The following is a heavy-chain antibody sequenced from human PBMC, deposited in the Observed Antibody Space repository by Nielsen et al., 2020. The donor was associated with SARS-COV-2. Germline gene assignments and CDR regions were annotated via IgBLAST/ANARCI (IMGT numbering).Heavy chain of an antibody. V-gene: IGHV3-11*06. Sequence: GESLKIPCAASGSTFSDYYMSWIRQAPGKGLEWVSYISSSSSYTNYADSVKGRFTISRDNSKNTLYLQMNSLRAEDTAVYYCAKDKGGATLYGMDVWGQGTTVTVSS. CDR1: GSTFSDYY. J-gene: IGHJ6*02. CDR2: ISSSSSYT. D-gene: IGHD1-26*01. CDR3: AKDKGGATLYGMDV.